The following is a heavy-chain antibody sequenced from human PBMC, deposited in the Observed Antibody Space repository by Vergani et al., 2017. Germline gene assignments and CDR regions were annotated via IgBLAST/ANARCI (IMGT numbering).Heavy chain of an antibody. D-gene: IGHD3-9*01. CDR3: AILDYGILTVYRY. CDR1: GYTFSKYY. J-gene: IGHJ4*02. V-gene: IGHV1-46*03. Sequence: QVQVVQSGAEVKKSGASVKVSCKTSGYTFSKYYMHWVRQAPGQGLEWMGIINPSGCHTNYAQKFQGRVTMTRDTSTSTVYMELSSLRSEDTAIYYCAILDYGILTVYRYWGQGTLVTVSA. CDR2: INPSGCHT.